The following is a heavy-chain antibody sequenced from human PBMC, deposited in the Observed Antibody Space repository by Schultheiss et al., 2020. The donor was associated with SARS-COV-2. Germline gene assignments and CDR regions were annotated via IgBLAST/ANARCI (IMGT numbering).Heavy chain of an antibody. CDR1: GGSISSGGYS. CDR2: IYYSGST. Sequence: SETLSLTCAVSGGSISSGGYSWSWIRQPPGKGLEWIGYIYYSGSTNYNPSLKSRVTISVDTSKNQFSLKLSSVTAADTAVYYCARGVRSMDVWGQGTTVTVSS. V-gene: IGHV4-61*08. D-gene: IGHD4/OR15-4a*01. J-gene: IGHJ6*02. CDR3: ARGVRSMDV.